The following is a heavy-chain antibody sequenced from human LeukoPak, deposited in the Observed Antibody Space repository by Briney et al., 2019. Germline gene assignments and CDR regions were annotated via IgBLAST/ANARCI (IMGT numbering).Heavy chain of an antibody. V-gene: IGHV3-74*01. CDR1: GFTFSNYM. J-gene: IGHJ4*02. CDR3: LRDLNWSLDQ. Sequence: GGSLRPSCAASGFTFSNYMMHWVRQAPGKGLVWVSRIKSDGITITYADSVKGRFTISRDNAKNTLYLQMNSLRAEDTAVYYCLRDLNWSLDQWGQGTLVTVSS. CDR2: IKSDGITI. D-gene: IGHD1-20*01.